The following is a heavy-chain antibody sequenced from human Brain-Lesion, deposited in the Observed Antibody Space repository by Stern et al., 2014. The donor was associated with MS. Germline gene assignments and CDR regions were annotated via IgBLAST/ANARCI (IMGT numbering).Heavy chain of an antibody. Sequence: EVQLVESGGGLVHPGGSLRLSCVASGFTFSNYWMHWVRQAPGKGLVWVSRINSDGSTITYADSVRGRFTISRDNAKNTLDLQMNSLRDEDTAVYYCATASSGWWKWGKGTLVTVSS. V-gene: IGHV3-74*02. J-gene: IGHJ4*02. CDR1: GFTFSNYW. D-gene: IGHD6-19*01. CDR3: ATASSGWWK. CDR2: INSDGSTI.